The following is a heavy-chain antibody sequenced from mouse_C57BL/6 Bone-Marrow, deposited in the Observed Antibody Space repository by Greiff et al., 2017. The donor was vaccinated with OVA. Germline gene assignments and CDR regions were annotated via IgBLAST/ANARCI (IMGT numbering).Heavy chain of an antibody. CDR3: ARGGYGSSLYYYAMDY. V-gene: IGHV1-26*01. D-gene: IGHD1-1*01. CDR1: GYTFTDYY. J-gene: IGHJ4*01. CDR2: INPNNGGT. Sequence: EVKLQQSGPELVKPGASVKISCKASGYTFTDYYMNWVKQSHGKSLEWIGDINPNNGGTSYNQKFKGKATLTVDKSSSTAYMELRSLTSEDSAVYYCARGGYGSSLYYYAMDYWGQGTSVTVSS.